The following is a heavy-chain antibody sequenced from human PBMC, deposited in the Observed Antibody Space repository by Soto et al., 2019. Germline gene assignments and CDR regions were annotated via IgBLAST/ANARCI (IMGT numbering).Heavy chain of an antibody. CDR1: GYSFTSYW. J-gene: IGHJ4*02. D-gene: IGHD3-9*01. CDR2: IYPGDSDT. CDR3: ARGDSSSVRHYYDLLTAPSPRFDY. V-gene: IGHV5-51*01. Sequence: GESLKISCKGSGYSFTSYWIGWVRQMPGKGLEWMGIIYPGDSDTRYSPSFQGQVTISADKSISTAYLQWSSLKASDTAMYYCARGDSSSVRHYYDLLTAPSPRFDYWGQGTLVTVSS.